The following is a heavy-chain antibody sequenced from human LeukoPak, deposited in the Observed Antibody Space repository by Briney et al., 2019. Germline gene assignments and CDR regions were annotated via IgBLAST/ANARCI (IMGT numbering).Heavy chain of an antibody. CDR3: ARTYYDILTAYNPYFDY. CDR1: GFTFTTYS. Sequence: PGGSLRLSCAASGFTFTTYSMNWVRQAPGKGLEWVSSITSSSASMYYADSVKGRFTISRDNAKNLLYLQMNSLRAEDTAVYYCARTYYDILTAYNPYFDYWGQGTLVTVSS. V-gene: IGHV3-21*01. D-gene: IGHD3-9*01. J-gene: IGHJ4*02. CDR2: ITSSSASM.